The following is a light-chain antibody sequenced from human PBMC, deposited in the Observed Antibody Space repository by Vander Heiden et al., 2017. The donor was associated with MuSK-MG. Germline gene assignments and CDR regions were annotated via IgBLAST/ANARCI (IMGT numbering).Light chain of an antibody. CDR1: SNDVGGYNY. CDR2: DVT. CDR3: SSYTSSSTRGV. Sequence: SALPQPASVSGSPGQSITISCTGSSNDVGGYNYVSWYQQHPGKAPKLMIYDVTHRPSGVSNRFSGSKSGNTASLTISGLQPEDEADYYCSSYTSSSTRGVFGGGTKLTVL. J-gene: IGLJ2*01. V-gene: IGLV2-14*01.